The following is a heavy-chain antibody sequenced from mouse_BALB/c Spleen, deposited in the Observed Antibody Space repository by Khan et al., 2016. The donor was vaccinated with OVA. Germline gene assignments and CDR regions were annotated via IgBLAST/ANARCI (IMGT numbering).Heavy chain of an antibody. Sequence: VRLQQSGAELVKPGASVKLSCTVSGFHIKDTYMHWVKQRPDQGLEWIGRIDPANGNTEYDPKFQGKAPITADTSSNKAYLHLSSLTSEDAAVYYCARGPRGYWGQGTTLTVSS. CDR3: ARGPRGY. J-gene: IGHJ2*01. CDR2: IDPANGNT. V-gene: IGHV14-3*02. CDR1: GFHIKDTY.